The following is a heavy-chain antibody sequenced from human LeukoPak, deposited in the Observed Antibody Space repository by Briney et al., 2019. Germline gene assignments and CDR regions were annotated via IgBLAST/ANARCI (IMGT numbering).Heavy chain of an antibody. D-gene: IGHD3-3*01. CDR2: ISGSGGST. CDR3: AKGPYGIFGVDYYYYYMDV. J-gene: IGHJ6*03. Sequence: RGSLRLSCAASGFTFSSYAMSWVRQAPGKGLEWVSAISGSGGSTYYADSVKGRFTISRDNSKNTLYLQMNSLRAEDTAVYYCAKGPYGIFGVDYYYYYMDVWGKGTTVTVSS. V-gene: IGHV3-23*01. CDR1: GFTFSSYA.